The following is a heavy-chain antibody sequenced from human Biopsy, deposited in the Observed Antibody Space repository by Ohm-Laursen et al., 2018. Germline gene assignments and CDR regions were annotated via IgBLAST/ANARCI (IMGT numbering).Heavy chain of an antibody. D-gene: IGHD3-10*01. CDR2: IIPIVGIT. Sequence: PSVNVACTASGDTLNRSGFVWGRQAPGQGLVYLGRIIPIVGITNHAQTFQGRITLTADKSTFMVYMELSRLRSDDTAIYYCARGGSGSGYYGMDVWGQGATVSVSS. CDR1: GDTLNRSG. V-gene: IGHV1-69*04. CDR3: ARGGSGSGYYGMDV. J-gene: IGHJ6*02.